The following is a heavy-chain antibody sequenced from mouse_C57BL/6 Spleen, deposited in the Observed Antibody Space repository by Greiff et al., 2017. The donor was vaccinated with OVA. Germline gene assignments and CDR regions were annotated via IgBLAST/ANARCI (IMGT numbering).Heavy chain of an antibody. CDR1: GYTFTDYE. J-gene: IGHJ1*03. D-gene: IGHD1-1*01. CDR2: IDPETGGT. CDR3: TRDYGSSYWYFDV. Sequence: QVQLKESGAELVRPGASVTLSCKASGYTFTDYEMHWVKQTPVHGLEWIGAIDPETGGTAYNQKFKGKAILTADKSSSTAYMELRSLTSEDSAVYDCTRDYGSSYWYFDVWGTGTTVTVSS. V-gene: IGHV1-15*01.